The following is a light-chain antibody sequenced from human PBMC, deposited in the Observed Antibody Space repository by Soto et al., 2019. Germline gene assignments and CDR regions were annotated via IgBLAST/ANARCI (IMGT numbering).Light chain of an antibody. CDR2: AAS. J-gene: IGKJ4*01. V-gene: IGKV1-27*01. CDR1: QAISNS. Sequence: DIEMTQSPSSLSATMGARAAITSRASQAISNSLAWYQQKPGKPPQLLIYAASTLQSGVPSRFSGSGSGTEFTLAINSLQSEDFAVYYCQPYNNWPLTFGGGTKV. CDR3: QPYNNWPLT.